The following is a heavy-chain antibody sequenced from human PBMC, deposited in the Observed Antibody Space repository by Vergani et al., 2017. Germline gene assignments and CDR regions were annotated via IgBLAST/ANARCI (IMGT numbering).Heavy chain of an antibody. CDR3: ARVSRGSGWPRRYFDY. D-gene: IGHD6-19*01. V-gene: IGHV1-46*01. J-gene: IGHJ4*02. CDR2: INPSGGST. Sequence: QVQLVQSGAEVKKPGASVKVSCKASGYTFTSYDINWVRQAPGQGLEWMGIINPSGGSTSYAQKFQGRVTMTRDTSISTAYMELSRLRSDDTAVYYCARVSRGSGWPRRYFDYWGQGTLVTVSS. CDR1: GYTFTSYD.